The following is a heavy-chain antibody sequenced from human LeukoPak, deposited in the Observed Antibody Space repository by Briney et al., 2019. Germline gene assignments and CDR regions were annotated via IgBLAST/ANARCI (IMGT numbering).Heavy chain of an antibody. Sequence: PSETLSLTCTVSGYSISSGYYWSWIRQPPGKGLEWIGYIYYSGSTNYNPSLKSRVTISVDTSKNQFSLKLSSVTAADTAAYYCARVFYDYYYGSGSNYFDYWGQGTLVTVSS. V-gene: IGHV4-61*01. D-gene: IGHD3-10*01. CDR2: IYYSGST. CDR3: ARVFYDYYYGSGSNYFDY. J-gene: IGHJ4*02. CDR1: GYSISSGYY.